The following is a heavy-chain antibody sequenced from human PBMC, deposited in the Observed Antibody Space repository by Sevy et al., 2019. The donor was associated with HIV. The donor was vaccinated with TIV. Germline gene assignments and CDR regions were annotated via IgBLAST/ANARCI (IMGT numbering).Heavy chain of an antibody. V-gene: IGHV3-23*01. CDR3: ARPSPRIAAAASAFYDN. CDR2: INGRGGST. CDR1: GYSFSSYA. J-gene: IGHJ4*02. Sequence: GGSLRLSCVVSGYSFSSYAISWVRQAPGKGLEWVSTINGRGGSTYYADSVKGRFTLSRDNPKNTLFMQMINLRADDTAIYYCARPSPRIAAAASAFYDNWGQGTLVTVSS. D-gene: IGHD6-13*01.